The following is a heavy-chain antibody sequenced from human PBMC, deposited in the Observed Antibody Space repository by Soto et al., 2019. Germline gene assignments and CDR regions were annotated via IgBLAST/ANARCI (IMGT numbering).Heavy chain of an antibody. CDR1: GFTFSSYG. D-gene: IGHD6-13*01. CDR3: EKDRGEHQLIYYYYYGMDV. Sequence: GSLRLSCAASGFTFSSYGMHWVRQAPGKGLEWVAVISYDGSNKYYADSVKGRFTISRDNSKNTLYLQMNSLRAEDTAVYYCEKDRGEHQLIYYYYYGMDVWGQGTTVTVSS. V-gene: IGHV3-30*18. CDR2: ISYDGSNK. J-gene: IGHJ6*02.